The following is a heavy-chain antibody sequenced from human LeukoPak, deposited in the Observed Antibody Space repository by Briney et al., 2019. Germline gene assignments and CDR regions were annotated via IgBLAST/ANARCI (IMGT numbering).Heavy chain of an antibody. J-gene: IGHJ4*02. Sequence: GGSLRLSCAASGFTFSDYYMSWIRQAPGKGLEWVSYISSSSSYTNYADSVKGRFTISRDNAKNSLYLQMSSLRAEDTAVYYCARDPPYCSGGSCYSVYYFDYWGQGTLVTVSS. V-gene: IGHV3-11*06. CDR2: ISSSSSYT. CDR3: ARDPPYCSGGSCYSVYYFDY. D-gene: IGHD2-15*01. CDR1: GFTFSDYY.